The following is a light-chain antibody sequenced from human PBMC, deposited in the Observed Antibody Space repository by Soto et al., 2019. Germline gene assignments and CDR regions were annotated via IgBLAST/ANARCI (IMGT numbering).Light chain of an antibody. CDR2: DAS. Sequence: EIVLTQSPATLSLSPGERATLSCRASQSVSRYLAWYQQKPGQAPRLLIYDASNGATGIPDRFSGSGSGTDFTLTISRLEPEDFAVYFCYQYDSSPWTFGQGTKVDIK. J-gene: IGKJ1*01. CDR3: YQYDSSPWT. CDR1: QSVSRY. V-gene: IGKV3-20*01.